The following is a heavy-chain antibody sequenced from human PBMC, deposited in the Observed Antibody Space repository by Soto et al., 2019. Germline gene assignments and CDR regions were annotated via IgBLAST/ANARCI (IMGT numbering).Heavy chain of an antibody. D-gene: IGHD6-13*01. V-gene: IGHV1-69*01. Sequence: QVQLVQSGAEVKKPGSSVKVSCKASGGTFSSYAISWVRQAPGQGLEWMGGIIPIFGTANYAQKFQGRVTITADESTSTAYMELSSLRSEDTAVYYCARDTYSSSWYPNMGAFDIWGQGTMVTVS. CDR3: ARDTYSSSWYPNMGAFDI. CDR1: GGTFSSYA. CDR2: IIPIFGTA. J-gene: IGHJ3*02.